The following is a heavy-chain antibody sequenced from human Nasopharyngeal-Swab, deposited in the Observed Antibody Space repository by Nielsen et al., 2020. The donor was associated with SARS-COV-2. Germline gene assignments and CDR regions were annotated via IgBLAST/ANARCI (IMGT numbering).Heavy chain of an antibody. J-gene: IGHJ6*02. CDR1: GYTFTSYD. V-gene: IGHV1-8*01. CDR2: MNPNSGNT. D-gene: IGHD3-10*01. Sequence: ASVKVSCKASGYTFTSYDINWVRRATGQGLEWMGWMNPNSGNTGYAQKFQGRVTMTRNTSISTAYMELSSLRSEDTAVYYCARRGISGFITMVRGVISYGMDVWGQGTTVTVSS. CDR3: ARRGISGFITMVRGVISYGMDV.